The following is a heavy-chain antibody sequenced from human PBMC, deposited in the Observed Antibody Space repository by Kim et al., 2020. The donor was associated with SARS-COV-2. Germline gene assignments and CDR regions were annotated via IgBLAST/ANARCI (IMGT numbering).Heavy chain of an antibody. J-gene: IGHJ4*02. CDR3: ARRPYVSGSNDY. D-gene: IGHD3-10*01. Sequence: SETLSLTCAVSSDSINSNNWWTWVRQPPGKGLEWIGEIYDSGATNYNPSLESRITILLDKSKNHFSLRLTSVTAADTAVYFCARRPYVSGSNDYWGQGTL. CDR2: IYDSGAT. V-gene: IGHV4-4*02. CDR1: SDSINSNNW.